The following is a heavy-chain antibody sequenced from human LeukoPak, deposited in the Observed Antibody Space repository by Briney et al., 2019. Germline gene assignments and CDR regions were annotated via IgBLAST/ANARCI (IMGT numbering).Heavy chain of an antibody. CDR2: IWSDGVNK. V-gene: IGHV3-33*01. Sequence: GRSLRLSCAASGFTFSSYGMHCVRQAPGKGLEWVAIIWSDGVNKYYGDSVKSRFTISRDTSKNTLYLQMNSLRAEDTAVYYCARDANYYFDYWGQVTLLTVSS. D-gene: IGHD1-7*01. CDR1: GFTFSSYG. CDR3: ARDANYYFDY. J-gene: IGHJ4*02.